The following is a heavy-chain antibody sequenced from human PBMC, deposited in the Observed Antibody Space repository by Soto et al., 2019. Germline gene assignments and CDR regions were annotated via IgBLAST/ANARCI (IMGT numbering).Heavy chain of an antibody. D-gene: IGHD1-26*01. Sequence: PGGSLRLSCAASGFTFSSYAMSWVRQAPGKGLEWVSAISGSGGSPYYADSVKGRFTISPDNAKKSLYLHMDSLKAADTGVYYRATGGIYYEAWGQGTLVTVSS. V-gene: IGHV3-23*01. J-gene: IGHJ5*02. CDR2: ISGSGGSP. CDR1: GFTFSSYA. CDR3: ATGGIYYEA.